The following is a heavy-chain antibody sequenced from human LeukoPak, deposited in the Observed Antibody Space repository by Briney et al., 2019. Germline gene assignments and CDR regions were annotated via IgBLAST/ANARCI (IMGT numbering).Heavy chain of an antibody. J-gene: IGHJ6*03. D-gene: IGHD2-21*01. CDR3: ARLGHCGETNCYSDFYYMDV. CDR1: GGTFSNYA. CDR2: IIPVFEKP. Sequence: ASVEVSCKASGGTFSNYAVSWVRQAPGQGLEWMGGIIPVFEKPNYARKFQDRVTITADESTATAYMELSSLTSEDTAIYFCARLGHCGETNCYSDFYYMDVWGKGTTVIVSS. V-gene: IGHV1-69*13.